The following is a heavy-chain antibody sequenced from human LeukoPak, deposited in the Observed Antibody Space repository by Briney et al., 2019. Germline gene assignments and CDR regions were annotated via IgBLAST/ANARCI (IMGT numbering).Heavy chain of an antibody. CDR3: ARVMVRGVQY. J-gene: IGHJ4*02. Sequence: PSETLSLTCAVYGGSFSGYYWSWIRQPPGKGLEWIGEINHSGSTNYNPSLKSRVTISVDTSKNQFSLKLSSVTAADTAVYYCARVMVRGVQYWGQGTLVTVSS. D-gene: IGHD3-10*01. V-gene: IGHV4-34*01. CDR1: GGSFSGYY. CDR2: INHSGST.